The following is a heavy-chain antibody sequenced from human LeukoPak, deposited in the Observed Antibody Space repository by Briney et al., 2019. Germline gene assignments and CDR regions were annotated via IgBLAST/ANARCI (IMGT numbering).Heavy chain of an antibody. V-gene: IGHV4-30-2*01. D-gene: IGHD2-15*01. CDR2: IYHSGST. J-gene: IGHJ3*02. Sequence: SETLSLTCAVSVGSISSGCYSWSWIRQPPGRGLEWIGYIYHSGSTYYNPSLKSRVTISVDRSKNQFSLKLSSVTAADTAVYYCARVSSVVDDAFDIWGQGTMVTVSS. CDR3: ARVSSVVDDAFDI. CDR1: VGSISSGCYS.